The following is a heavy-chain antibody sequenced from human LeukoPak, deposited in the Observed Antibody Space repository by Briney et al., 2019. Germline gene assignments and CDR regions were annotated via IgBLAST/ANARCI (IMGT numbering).Heavy chain of an antibody. CDR3: ARYHTALNY. Sequence: PGGSLRLSCAASGFTFSSYWMGWVRQAPGRGLEWVANIKQDGTEKYYVGSVRGRFTISRDNSKNTVYLQLNNLRVEDTAVYYCARYHTALNYWGQGTLVTASS. D-gene: IGHD5-18*01. CDR2: IKQDGTEK. J-gene: IGHJ4*02. CDR1: GFTFSSYW. V-gene: IGHV3-7*05.